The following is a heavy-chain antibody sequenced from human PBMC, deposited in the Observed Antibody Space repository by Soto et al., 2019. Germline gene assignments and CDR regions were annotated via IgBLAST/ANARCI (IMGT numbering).Heavy chain of an antibody. CDR1: GFSFSDYG. CDR2: ISYDGTKK. D-gene: IGHD2-21*02. J-gene: IGHJ4*02. Sequence: PGGSLRLSCAASGFSFSDYGMHWVRQDPGKGQEWVALISYDGTKKYYGESVKGRFTVSRDNSKKTLYLEMNGLRAEDTAVYYCAKDSSDPYCADDCPPWVHYLGQVTMVTVSS. CDR3: AKDSSDPYCADDCPPWVHY. V-gene: IGHV3-30*18.